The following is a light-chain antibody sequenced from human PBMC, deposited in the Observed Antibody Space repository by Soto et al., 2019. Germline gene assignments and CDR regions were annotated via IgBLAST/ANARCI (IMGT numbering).Light chain of an antibody. CDR3: GSWDSSLSAYV. CDR2: DDN. J-gene: IGLJ1*01. V-gene: IGLV1-51*01. CDR1: SSNIGGNS. Sequence: QSAMTQPPSVSAAPGQKVTIPCSGSSSNIGGNSVSWYQQLPGTAPKLLIYDDNKRPSGIPDRFSGSKSGTSATLGITGFQTGDEADYYCGSWDSSLSAYVFGTGTKLTVL.